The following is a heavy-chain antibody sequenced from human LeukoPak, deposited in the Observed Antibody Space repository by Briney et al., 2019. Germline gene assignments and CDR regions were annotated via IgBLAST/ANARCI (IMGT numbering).Heavy chain of an antibody. D-gene: IGHD2-21*01. Sequence: SETLSLTCAVSGGSISSSNWWDWVRQPPGKGLGWVGKIYHNGSTNYNPSLKTRVTISVDKSKSQFSLNLTSVTAADTAVYYCARVVRSLYNWFDPWGQGTLVTVSS. J-gene: IGHJ5*02. V-gene: IGHV4-4*02. CDR1: GGSISSSNW. CDR2: IYHNGST. CDR3: ARVVRSLYNWFDP.